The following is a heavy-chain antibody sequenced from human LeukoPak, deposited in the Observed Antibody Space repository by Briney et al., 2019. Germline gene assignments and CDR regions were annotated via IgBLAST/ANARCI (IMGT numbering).Heavy chain of an antibody. CDR1: GYSFPNCW. Sequence: GESLKISCKGSGYSFPNCWIGWVRQMPGKGLEWMGIIYPGDSHTRYSPPFQDQVTISVDKSISTAYLQWSSLKASDTAMYYCARGPYAYTSSATLGSYNWFDPWGQGSLVTVSS. CDR3: ARGPYAYTSSATLGSYNWFDP. CDR2: IYPGDSHT. V-gene: IGHV5-51*01. J-gene: IGHJ5*02. D-gene: IGHD2-2*02.